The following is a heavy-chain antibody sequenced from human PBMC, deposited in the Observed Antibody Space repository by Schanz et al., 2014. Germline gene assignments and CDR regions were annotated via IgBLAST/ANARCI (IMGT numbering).Heavy chain of an antibody. CDR2: IDGKSTTV. Sequence: EQLVESGGGLVKPGGSLRLSCSASGFSFSSYSMNWVRQAPGKGLEWLSYIDGKSTTVYYADSVKGRFTVSRDNARNSLYLHMNTLGAEDTAVYYCARDGDRFYRNYYMDVWGKGTTVTVSS. V-gene: IGHV3-48*01. CDR1: GFSFSSYS. CDR3: ARDGDRFYRNYYMDV. D-gene: IGHD4-17*01. J-gene: IGHJ6*03.